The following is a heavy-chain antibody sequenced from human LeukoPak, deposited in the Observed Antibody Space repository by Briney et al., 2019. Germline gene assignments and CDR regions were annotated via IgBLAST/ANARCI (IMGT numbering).Heavy chain of an antibody. V-gene: IGHV3-23*01. CDR3: AKDRTGGLGELSFDY. CDR2: ISGSGGST. D-gene: IGHD3-16*02. Sequence: GGSLRLSCAASGFTFSSYAMSWVRQAPGKGLEWVSAISGSGGSTYYADSVKGRFTISRDNSKSTLYLQMNSLRAEDTAVYYCAKDRTGGLGELSFDYWGQGTLVTVSS. J-gene: IGHJ4*02. CDR1: GFTFSSYA.